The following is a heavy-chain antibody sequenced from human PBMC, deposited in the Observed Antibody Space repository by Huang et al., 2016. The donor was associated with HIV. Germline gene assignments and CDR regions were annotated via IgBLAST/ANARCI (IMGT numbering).Heavy chain of an antibody. V-gene: IGHV3-30-3*01. CDR2: ISYDGSNK. Sequence: QVQLVESGGGVVQPGRSLRLSCAASGFTFSSYAMHWVRQAPGKGLEWVAVISYDGSNKYYADSVKGRFTISRDNSKNTLYLQMNSLRAEDTAVYYCARRGGAFDWSMYYFDYWGQGTLVTVSS. D-gene: IGHD3-9*01. CDR1: GFTFSSYA. CDR3: ARRGGAFDWSMYYFDY. J-gene: IGHJ4*02.